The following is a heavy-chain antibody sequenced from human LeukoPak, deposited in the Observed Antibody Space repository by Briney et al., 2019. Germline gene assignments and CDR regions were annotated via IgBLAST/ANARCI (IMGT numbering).Heavy chain of an antibody. J-gene: IGHJ6*02. Sequence: ASVKVSCKASGYTFTSYGTSWVRQAPGQGLEWMGWISAYNGNTNYARKLQGRVTMTTDTSTSTAYMELRSLRSDDTAVYYCARDPSYCSGGSCYLTLYYYYYGMDVWGQGTTVTVSS. CDR3: ARDPSYCSGGSCYLTLYYYYYGMDV. CDR2: ISAYNGNT. D-gene: IGHD2-15*01. CDR1: GYTFTSYG. V-gene: IGHV1-18*01.